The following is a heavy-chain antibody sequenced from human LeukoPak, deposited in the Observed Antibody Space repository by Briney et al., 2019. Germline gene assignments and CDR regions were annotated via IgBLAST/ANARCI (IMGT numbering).Heavy chain of an antibody. Sequence: GASVKVSCKASGGTFSSYAISWVRQAPGQGLEWLGGIIPIFGTANYAQKFQGRVTITTDESTSTAYMELSSLRSEDTAVYYCARAREYGYGYYQFDYWGQGTLVTVSS. CDR2: IIPIFGTA. CDR1: GGTFSSYA. J-gene: IGHJ4*02. CDR3: ARAREYGYGYYQFDY. D-gene: IGHD5-18*01. V-gene: IGHV1-69*05.